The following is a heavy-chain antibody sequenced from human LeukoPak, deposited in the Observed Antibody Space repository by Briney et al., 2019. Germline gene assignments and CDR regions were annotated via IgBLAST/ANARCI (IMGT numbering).Heavy chain of an antibody. CDR3: ARGANWNYVYFDY. J-gene: IGHJ4*02. D-gene: IGHD1-7*01. V-gene: IGHV5-51*01. CDR1: GYSFTSYW. Sequence: GGSLRLSCKGSGYSFTSYWIGWVRQMPGKGLEWMGIIYPGDSDTRYSPSFQGQVTISADKSISTPYLQWSSLKASDTAMYYCARGANWNYVYFDYWGQGTLVTVSS. CDR2: IYPGDSDT.